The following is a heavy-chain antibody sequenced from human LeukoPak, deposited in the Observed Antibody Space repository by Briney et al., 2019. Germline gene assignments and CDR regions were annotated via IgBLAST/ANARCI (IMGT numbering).Heavy chain of an antibody. D-gene: IGHD6-19*01. CDR1: GFTFSSYS. CDR3: ARDSSGWLFDY. CDR2: ISSSSSYI. Sequence: GGSLRLSCAASGFTFSSYSINWVRQAPGKGLEWVSSISSSSSYIYYADSVKGRFTISRDNAKNSLYLQMNSLRAEDTAVYYCARDSSGWLFDYWGQGTLVTVSS. V-gene: IGHV3-21*01. J-gene: IGHJ4*02.